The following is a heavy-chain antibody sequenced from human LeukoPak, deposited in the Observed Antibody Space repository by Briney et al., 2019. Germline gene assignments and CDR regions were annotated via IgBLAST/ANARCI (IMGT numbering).Heavy chain of an antibody. Sequence: GGSLRLSCAASRFTYAMSWVRQAPGMSLEWVSSLSGTDDTTYYADSVKGRFTISRNISQKMLFLQMNSLRAEDTAVYYCVKQEHRSLWFKEDPDYWGQGTLVTVSS. CDR1: RFTYA. J-gene: IGHJ4*02. D-gene: IGHD3-10*01. CDR3: VKQEHRSLWFKEDPDY. CDR2: LSGTDDTT. V-gene: IGHV3-23*01.